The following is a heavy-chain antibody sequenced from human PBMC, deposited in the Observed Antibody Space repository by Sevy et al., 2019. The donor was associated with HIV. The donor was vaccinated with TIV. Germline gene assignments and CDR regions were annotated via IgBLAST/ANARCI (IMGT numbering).Heavy chain of an antibody. CDR3: ARISGCSGGSCYHYGMDV. CDR2: ISGSGDTI. V-gene: IGHV3-11*04. D-gene: IGHD2-15*01. CDR1: GFTFSDYY. J-gene: IGHJ6*02. Sequence: GGSLRLSCSASGFTFSDYYMSWIRQAPGKGLQWISYISGSGDTIYYADSVKGRFTISRDNAKNSLYLQMNSLRAEDTAVYYCARISGCSGGSCYHYGMDVWGQGTTVTVSS.